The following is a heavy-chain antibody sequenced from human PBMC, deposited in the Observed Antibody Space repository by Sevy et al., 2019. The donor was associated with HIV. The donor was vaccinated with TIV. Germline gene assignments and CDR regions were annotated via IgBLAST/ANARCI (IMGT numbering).Heavy chain of an antibody. CDR2: TYYRSKWYN. J-gene: IGHJ4*02. CDR3: ESGARESYNFNFDS. Sequence: SQTLSLTCAISGDSVSSNSAAWNWIRQSPSRGLEWLGRTYYRSKWYNDYAVSVKSRITMNPDTSKNQLSLHLNSVTPVTTAVYYCESGARESYNFNFDSWGQGTLVTVSS. V-gene: IGHV6-1*01. CDR1: GDSVSSNSAA. D-gene: IGHD1-26*01.